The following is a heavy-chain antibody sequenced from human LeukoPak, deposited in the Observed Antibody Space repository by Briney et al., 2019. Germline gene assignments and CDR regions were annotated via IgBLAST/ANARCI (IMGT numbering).Heavy chain of an antibody. D-gene: IGHD3-22*01. V-gene: IGHV4-38-2*02. Sequence: SETLSLTCTVSGYSISSGYYWGWIRQPPGKGLEWIGSIYHSGSTYYNPSLKSRVTISVDTSKNQFSLKLSSVTAADTAVYYCASPSYYYDSSGYYYGNAFDIWGQGTMVTVSS. J-gene: IGHJ3*02. CDR2: IYHSGST. CDR3: ASPSYYYDSSGYYYGNAFDI. CDR1: GYSISSGYY.